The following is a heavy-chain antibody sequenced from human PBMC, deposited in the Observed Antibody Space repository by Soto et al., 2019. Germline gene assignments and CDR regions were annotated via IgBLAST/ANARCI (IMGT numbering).Heavy chain of an antibody. V-gene: IGHV3-30-3*01. Sequence: QVQLVESGGGVVQPGRSLRLSCAASGFTFSSYAMHWVRQAPGKGLEWVAVIAQDGSDKYYADSVKGRFTVSRDNSKNTLYLQMNSLRAEDTAVYYCARGDYYDSRGYYYAGIDYWGQGTLVTVSS. D-gene: IGHD3-22*01. CDR1: GFTFSSYA. J-gene: IGHJ4*02. CDR2: IAQDGSDK. CDR3: ARGDYYDSRGYYYAGIDY.